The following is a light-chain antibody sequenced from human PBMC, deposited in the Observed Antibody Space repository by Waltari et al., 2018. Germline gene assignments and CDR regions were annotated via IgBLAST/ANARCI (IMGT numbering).Light chain of an antibody. CDR2: KAN. Sequence: QTLVTQAPSLSVSAGGTVTPTCALISGSLSPTSYAPWYQQTPGQAPRTLVYKANARSSGVPDRFSGSILGNTAALTITGAQADDEADYYCALYMGSGIWVFGGGTRLTVL. CDR1: SGSLSPTSY. J-gene: IGLJ3*02. V-gene: IGLV8-61*01. CDR3: ALYMGSGIWV.